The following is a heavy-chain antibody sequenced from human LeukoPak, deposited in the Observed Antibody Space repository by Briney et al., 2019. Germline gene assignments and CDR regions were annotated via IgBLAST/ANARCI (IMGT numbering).Heavy chain of an antibody. Sequence: GGSLRLSCAASGFPFSDYFMNWVRQTPERGLEWLAYISGSGYVIDYAGSVKGRFIISRDNAKNSLYLQVHSLRAEDTAVYYCARDPVIGATSKRVHGGLDYWGQGTLVTVSS. D-gene: IGHD2-21*01. CDR2: ISGSGYVI. CDR1: GFPFSDYF. J-gene: IGHJ4*02. V-gene: IGHV3-11*01. CDR3: ARDPVIGATSKRVHGGLDY.